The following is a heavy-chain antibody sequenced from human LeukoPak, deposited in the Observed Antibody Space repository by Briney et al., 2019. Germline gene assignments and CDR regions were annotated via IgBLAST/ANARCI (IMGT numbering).Heavy chain of an antibody. CDR2: ISYDGRNN. V-gene: IGHV3-30*18. Sequence: GGSLRLSCAASGFTFSSYAMHWVRQGPGKGLEWLAIISYDGRNNHYGDSVKGRFTISRDNSKNTLHLRMNSLRAEDTAVYYCAKLGFDSSGSHTLFDYWGQGTQVTVSS. J-gene: IGHJ4*02. CDR1: GFTFSSYA. D-gene: IGHD3-22*01. CDR3: AKLGFDSSGSHTLFDY.